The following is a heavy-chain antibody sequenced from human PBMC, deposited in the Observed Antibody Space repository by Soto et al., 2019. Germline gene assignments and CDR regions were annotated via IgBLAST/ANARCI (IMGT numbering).Heavy chain of an antibody. CDR1: GFTFSSYA. Sequence: PGGSLRLSCAASGFTFSSYAMHWVRQAPGKGLEWVAVISYDGSNKYYADSVKGRFTISRDNSKNTLYLQMNSLRAEDTAVYYCATLITIFGGIDYWGRGTLVTVSS. CDR2: ISYDGSNK. CDR3: ATLITIFGGIDY. D-gene: IGHD3-3*01. J-gene: IGHJ4*02. V-gene: IGHV3-30-3*01.